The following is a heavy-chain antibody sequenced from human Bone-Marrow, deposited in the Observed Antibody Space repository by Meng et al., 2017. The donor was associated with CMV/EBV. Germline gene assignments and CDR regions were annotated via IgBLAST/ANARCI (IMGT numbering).Heavy chain of an antibody. Sequence: SETLSLTCTVSGGSISSSSYYWGWIRQPPGKGLEWIGSIYYSGSTYYNPSLKSRVTISVDTSKNQFSLKLSSVTAADTAVYYCARDIVGDLDYGSGNYYFDYWGQGTLVTGSS. CDR2: IYYSGST. CDR1: GGSISSSSYY. V-gene: IGHV4-39*07. J-gene: IGHJ4*02. CDR3: ARDIVGDLDYGSGNYYFDY. D-gene: IGHD3-10*01.